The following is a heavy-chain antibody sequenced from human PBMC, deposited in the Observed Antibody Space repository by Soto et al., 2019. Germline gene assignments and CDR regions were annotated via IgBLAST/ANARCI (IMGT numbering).Heavy chain of an antibody. D-gene: IGHD3-16*02. Sequence: ASVKVSCTASGYTFTNDYIHWVRQAPGQGLEWMGLINPSGGSTTYAQRFQGRVTMTGDTSTSTVYMELSSLRSEDTAEYYCTRSIMMTFGGVIVPYYFDYWGQGTLVTVSS. V-gene: IGHV1-46*03. CDR1: GYTFTNDY. CDR3: TRSIMMTFGGVIVPYYFDY. J-gene: IGHJ4*02. CDR2: INPSGGST.